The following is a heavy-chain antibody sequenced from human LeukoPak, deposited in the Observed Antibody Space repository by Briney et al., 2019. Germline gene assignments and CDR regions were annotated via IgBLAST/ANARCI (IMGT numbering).Heavy chain of an antibody. CDR2: IYTTGNT. J-gene: IGHJ4*02. CDR3: ARDLIVGDTAENY. CDR1: GGSIRSYH. Sequence: PWETLSLTCTVSGGSIRSYHWTWIRQPAGKGLGWIGRIYTTGNTDHKPSLKSRVSLSLDSSKNEFSLKLSSVTAADTAVYYCARDLIVGDTAENYWGQGTLVTVSS. V-gene: IGHV4-4*07. D-gene: IGHD1-26*01.